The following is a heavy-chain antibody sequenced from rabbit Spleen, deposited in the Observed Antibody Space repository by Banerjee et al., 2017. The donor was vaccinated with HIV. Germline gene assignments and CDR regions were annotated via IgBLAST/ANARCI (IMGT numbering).Heavy chain of an antibody. V-gene: IGHV1S40*01. CDR1: GVSFIGDSY. J-gene: IGHJ4*01. Sequence: QYLEESGGDLVKPGASLTLTCIASGVSFIGDSYMCWVRQAPGKGLEWIVCIDSGSSGFTYFASWAKGRFTISRENTQNTLYLQLNSLTAADTATYFCVRDQAGYADYGPWYFNLWGPGTLVTVS. CDR2: IDSGSSGFT. D-gene: IGHD6-1*01. CDR3: VRDQAGYADYGPWYFNL.